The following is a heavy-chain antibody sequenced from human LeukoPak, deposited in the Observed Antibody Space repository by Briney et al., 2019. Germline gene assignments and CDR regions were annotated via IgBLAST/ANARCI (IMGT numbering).Heavy chain of an antibody. Sequence: ASVKVSCKASGYTFTGYYMHWVRQAPGQGLEWMGWINPNSGGTNYAQKFQGRVTMTRDTSISTAYMELSRLRSDDTAVYYCARDQSPRATNVAYYMDVWGKGTTVTVSS. D-gene: IGHD2-15*01. J-gene: IGHJ6*03. CDR1: GYTFTGYY. CDR2: INPNSGGT. CDR3: ARDQSPRATNVAYYMDV. V-gene: IGHV1-2*02.